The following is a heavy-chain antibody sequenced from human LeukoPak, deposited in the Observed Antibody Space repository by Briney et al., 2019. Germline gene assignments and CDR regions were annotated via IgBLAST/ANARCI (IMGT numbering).Heavy chain of an antibody. D-gene: IGHD6-13*01. J-gene: IGHJ5*02. V-gene: IGHV5-51*01. CDR1: GYSFTSYW. CDR2: IYPGDSDT. Sequence: GESLKISCKGSGYSFTSYWIGWVRQMPGKGLEWMGIIYPGDSDTRYSPSFQSQVTISADKSISTAYLQWSSLKASDTAMYYCARQILYSSSWYYWFDPWGQGTLVTVSS. CDR3: ARQILYSSSWYYWFDP.